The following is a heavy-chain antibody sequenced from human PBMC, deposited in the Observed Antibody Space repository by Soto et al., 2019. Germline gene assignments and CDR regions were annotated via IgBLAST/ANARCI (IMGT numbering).Heavy chain of an antibody. CDR2: IYYSGST. J-gene: IGHJ4*02. CDR1: GGSISSGGYY. CDR3: ESLIPMAGLDY. Sequence: SETLSLTCTVSGGSISSGGYYWSWIRQHPGKGLEWIGYIYYSGSTYYNPSLKSRVTISVDTSKNQFSLKLSSVTAADTAVYYCESLIPMAGLDYWGQGTLVTVS. V-gene: IGHV4-31*03.